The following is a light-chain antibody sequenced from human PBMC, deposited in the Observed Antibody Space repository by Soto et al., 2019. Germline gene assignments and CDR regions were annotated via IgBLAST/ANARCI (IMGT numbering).Light chain of an antibody. Sequence: DIVMTQSPDSLAVSLGERATINCKSSQSVLHRSNSKNYLAWYQHKPGQPPKLLIYWASTRESGVPDRFSGSGSGTDFTLTISSLQAEDVALYYCQQYYETPPAFGQGTKLEIK. CDR2: WAS. V-gene: IGKV4-1*01. CDR3: QQYYETPPA. CDR1: QSVLHRSNSKNY. J-gene: IGKJ2*01.